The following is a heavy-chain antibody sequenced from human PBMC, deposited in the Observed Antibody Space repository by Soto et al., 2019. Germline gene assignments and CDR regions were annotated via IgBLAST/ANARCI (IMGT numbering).Heavy chain of an antibody. J-gene: IGHJ5*02. CDR2: ISAYNGNT. V-gene: IGHV1-18*01. CDR1: GYTFTSYG. Sequence: GESLKISCKASGYTFTSYGISWVRQAPGQGLEWMGWISAYNGNTNYAQKLQGRVTMTTDTSTSTAYMELRSLRSDDTAVYYCARDVDYYDSSGYYGSTGWFDPWGQGTLVTVSS. D-gene: IGHD3-22*01. CDR3: ARDVDYYDSSGYYGSTGWFDP.